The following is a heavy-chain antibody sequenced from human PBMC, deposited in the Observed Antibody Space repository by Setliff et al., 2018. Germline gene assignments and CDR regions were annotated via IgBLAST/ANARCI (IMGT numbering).Heavy chain of an antibody. Sequence: SETLSLTCSVSDDSIYSDYYFWGWIRQPPGKGLEWIGTISSSGTSKYNSSLXXRXTLXXXXXXXXXXXXXXXXXDADTAVYFCAREGRWDYSYPIYWGQGIRVTVSS. CDR1: DDSIYSDYYF. J-gene: IGHJ4*02. D-gene: IGHD4-4*01. CDR2: ISSSGTS. CDR3: AREGRWDYSYPIY. V-gene: IGHV4-39*01.